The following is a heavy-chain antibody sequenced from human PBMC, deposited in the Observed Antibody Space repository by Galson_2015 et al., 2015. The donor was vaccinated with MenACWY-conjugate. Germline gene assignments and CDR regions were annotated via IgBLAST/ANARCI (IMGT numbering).Heavy chain of an antibody. V-gene: IGHV5-51*01. J-gene: IGHJ6*02. CDR2: ISPDDSNT. D-gene: IGHD1-26*01. Sequence: QSGAEVKKPGESLQISCKGSGSSFSTYWIGWVRQMPGKGLEWMGLISPDDSNTRYSPAFQGQVTISADRSISTAYLQWNTLQASDTAIYYCARHPPGGRGMDVWGQGTTVTVSS. CDR1: GSSFSTYW. CDR3: ARHPPGGRGMDV.